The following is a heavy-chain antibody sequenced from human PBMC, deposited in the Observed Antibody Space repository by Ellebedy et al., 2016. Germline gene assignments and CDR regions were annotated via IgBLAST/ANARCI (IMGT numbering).Heavy chain of an antibody. J-gene: IGHJ4*02. Sequence: GGSLRLXXAASGFPFSTFFMTWVRQAPGKGLEWVSTISGVDDSTFFADSVKGRFTISRDNSKNTLYLQMDSLRAEDTALYYCAKGTMDYLHHWGQGTLVTVSS. CDR3: AKGTMDYLHH. CDR1: GFPFSTFF. D-gene: IGHD3-3*01. V-gene: IGHV3-23*01. CDR2: ISGVDDST.